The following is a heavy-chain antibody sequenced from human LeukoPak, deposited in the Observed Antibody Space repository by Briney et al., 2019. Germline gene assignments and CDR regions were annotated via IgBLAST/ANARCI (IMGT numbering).Heavy chain of an antibody. V-gene: IGHV4-61*08. J-gene: IGHJ3*02. Sequence: SETLSLTCTVSGGSISSGDYYWSWIRQPPGKGLEWIGYIYYSGSTTYNPSLKSRVTMSVDTSKNQFSLKLSSVTAADTAVYYCARDRQHRDAFDIWGQGTMVTVSS. CDR2: IYYSGST. CDR3: ARDRQHRDAFDI. CDR1: GGSISSGDYY.